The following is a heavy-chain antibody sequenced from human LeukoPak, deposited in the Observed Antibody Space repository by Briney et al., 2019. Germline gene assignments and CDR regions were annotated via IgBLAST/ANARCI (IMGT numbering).Heavy chain of an antibody. J-gene: IGHJ4*02. CDR3: AKGYTAMVTGEFDY. CDR2: ISWNSGSI. V-gene: IGHV3-9*03. Sequence: PGGSLRLSCAASGFTFDDYAMHWVRQAPGRGLEWVSDISWNSGSIGYADSVKGRFTISRDNAKNSLYLQMNSLRAEDMALYYCAKGYTAMVTGEFDYWGQGTLVTVSS. D-gene: IGHD5-18*01. CDR1: GFTFDDYA.